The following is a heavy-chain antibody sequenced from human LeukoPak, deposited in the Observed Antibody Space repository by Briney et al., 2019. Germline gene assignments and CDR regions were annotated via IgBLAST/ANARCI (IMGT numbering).Heavy chain of an antibody. J-gene: IGHJ3*02. D-gene: IGHD1-26*01. V-gene: IGHV3-11*04. Sequence: GGSLRLSCAASGFTFSDYYMSWIRQAPGKGLEWVSYISSSGSTIYYADSVKGRFTISRDNAKNSLYLQMNSLRAEETDVYYCARDVGASAPDAFDIWGQGTMVTVSS. CDR3: ARDVGASAPDAFDI. CDR1: GFTFSDYY. CDR2: ISSSGSTI.